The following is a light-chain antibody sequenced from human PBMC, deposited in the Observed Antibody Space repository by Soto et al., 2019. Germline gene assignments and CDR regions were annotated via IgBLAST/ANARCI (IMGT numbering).Light chain of an antibody. CDR1: QSISSN. Sequence: PSPATLSVSPGERATLSFMAIQSISSNLAWYQQKPGPAPRLLIDDASTRAAGIPARFNGGGAGTEFTLTISSLQSEDFALYCCQQFHNWPLSFGGGTKVDI. CDR3: QQFHNWPLS. CDR2: DAS. V-gene: IGKV3-15*01. J-gene: IGKJ4*01.